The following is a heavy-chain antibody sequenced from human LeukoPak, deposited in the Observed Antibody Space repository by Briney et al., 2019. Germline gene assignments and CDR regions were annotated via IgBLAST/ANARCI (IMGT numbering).Heavy chain of an antibody. D-gene: IGHD2-2*01. Sequence: ASVKVSCKASGYTFTSYGISWVRQAPGQGLEWMGWISAYNGNTNYAQKLQGRVTMTTDTSTSTAYMELRSLRSDDTAVYYCARIIVVVPAAMVPCGWFDPWGQGTLVTVSS. CDR2: ISAYNGNT. CDR1: GYTFTSYG. J-gene: IGHJ5*02. V-gene: IGHV1-18*01. CDR3: ARIIVVVPAAMVPCGWFDP.